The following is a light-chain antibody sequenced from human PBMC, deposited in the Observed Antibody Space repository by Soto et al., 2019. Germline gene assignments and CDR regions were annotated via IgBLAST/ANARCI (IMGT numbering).Light chain of an antibody. CDR1: QSVRTT. CDR2: DAS. CDR3: QQRSNWPRT. V-gene: IGKV3-11*01. J-gene: IGKJ1*01. Sequence: EIVMTQSPATLSVSPGERATLSCRASQSVRTTVAWYQQRPGQAPRLLIYDASTRATGVPARFSGSGSGTDFTLTISSLEPEDLAVYYCQQRSNWPRTFGQGTKVDIK.